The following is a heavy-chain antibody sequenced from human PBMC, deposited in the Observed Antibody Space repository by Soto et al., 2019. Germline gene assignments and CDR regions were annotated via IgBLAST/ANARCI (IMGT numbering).Heavy chain of an antibody. J-gene: IGHJ4*02. V-gene: IGHV3-11*05. D-gene: IGHD1-26*01. CDR1: GFTFSDYY. CDR2: ISSSSSYT. CDR3: AKDGIVGARDYFDY. Sequence: GGSLRLSCAASGFTFSDYYMSWIRQAPGKGLEWVSYISSSSSYTNYADSVKGRFTISRDNAKNSLYLQMNSLRAEDTAVYYCAKDGIVGARDYFDYWGQGTLVTVSS.